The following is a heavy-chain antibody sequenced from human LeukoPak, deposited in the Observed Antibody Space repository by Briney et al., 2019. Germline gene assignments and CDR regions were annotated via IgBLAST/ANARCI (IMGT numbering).Heavy chain of an antibody. J-gene: IGHJ6*02. CDR2: ISSSSSTI. CDR3: ARGGRPMDV. Sequence: GGSLRLSCAASGFTFGNYAMYWVRQAPGKGLRWVSYISSSSSTIFYADSVKGRFTISRDNAKNSLYLQMNSLRDEDTAVYYCARGGRPMDVWGQGTTVTVSS. V-gene: IGHV3-48*02. CDR1: GFTFGNYA.